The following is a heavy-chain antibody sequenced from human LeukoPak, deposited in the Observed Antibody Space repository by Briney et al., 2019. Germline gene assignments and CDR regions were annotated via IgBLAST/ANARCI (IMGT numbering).Heavy chain of an antibody. CDR1: GYTFASYG. Sequence: GASVKVSCKASGYTFASYGISWVRQAPGQGLEWMGWISSDNGNTNYAQKFHGRVTLTTDTSTRTAYMELRSLRSGDTAVYYCARDHVIAAADSDYWGQGTLVTVSS. V-gene: IGHV1-18*01. CDR2: ISSDNGNT. J-gene: IGHJ4*02. D-gene: IGHD6-13*01. CDR3: ARDHVIAAADSDY.